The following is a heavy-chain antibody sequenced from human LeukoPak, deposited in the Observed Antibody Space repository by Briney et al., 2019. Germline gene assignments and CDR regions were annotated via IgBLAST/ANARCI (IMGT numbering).Heavy chain of an antibody. CDR2: ITGSGATT. Sequence: GGSLRLSCAASGFTFSSYGMSWVRQAPGKGLERVSTITGSGATTYYADSVKGRFTISRDNSKNTLYLQMSGLRAEDTAVYFCAKEGRYSWNDHGYFDFWGQGTLVTVSS. J-gene: IGHJ4*02. CDR1: GFTFSSYG. D-gene: IGHD1-20*01. V-gene: IGHV3-23*01. CDR3: AKEGRYSWNDHGYFDF.